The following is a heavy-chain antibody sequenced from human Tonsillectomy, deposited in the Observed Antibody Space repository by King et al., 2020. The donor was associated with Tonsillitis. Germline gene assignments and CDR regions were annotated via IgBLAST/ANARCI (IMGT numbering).Heavy chain of an antibody. CDR2: IIPIFGTA. Sequence: QLVQSGAEVKKPGSSVKVSCKASGGTFSSYAISWVRQAPGQGLEWMGGIIPIFGTANYAQKFQGRVTITADESTSTAYMELSSLRSEDTAVYYCAVCDYRKTNFYDTSGYYCGGVSVRYYGMDVWGQGTTVTVSS. J-gene: IGHJ6*02. V-gene: IGHV1-69*01. D-gene: IGHD3-22*01. CDR3: AVCDYRKTNFYDTSGYYCGGVSVRYYGMDV. CDR1: GGTFSSYA.